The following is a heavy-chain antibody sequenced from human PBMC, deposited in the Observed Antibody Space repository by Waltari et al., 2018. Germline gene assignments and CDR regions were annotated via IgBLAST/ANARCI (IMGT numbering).Heavy chain of an antibody. Sequence: QMQLVQSGAAVKKPGASVKVSCTASGDPFSAYDINWVRQATGHGLEWMGWINPKSGNTVSAQNFQDRVTITRDPSTSTVYMELSSLRSDDAAVYYCARVHYDFWSGYYIWGQGTLVTVPS. J-gene: IGHJ4*02. CDR1: GDPFSAYD. D-gene: IGHD3-3*01. V-gene: IGHV1-8*01. CDR3: ARVHYDFWSGYYI. CDR2: INPKSGNT.